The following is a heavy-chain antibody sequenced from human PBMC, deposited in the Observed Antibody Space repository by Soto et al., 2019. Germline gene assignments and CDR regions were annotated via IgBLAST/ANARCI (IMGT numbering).Heavy chain of an antibody. V-gene: IGHV3-23*01. CDR2: ISGSGNSK. CDR1: GFTFSSYA. Sequence: GGSLRLSCAASGFTFSSYAMSWVRQAPGKGPEWVSTISGSGNSKYYAVSVKGRVTISRDNSVNTVFLQMNSLRAEDTALYYCARARDEYTSSWPFAYWGQGTLVTVSS. D-gene: IGHD6-13*01. CDR3: ARARDEYTSSWPFAY. J-gene: IGHJ4*02.